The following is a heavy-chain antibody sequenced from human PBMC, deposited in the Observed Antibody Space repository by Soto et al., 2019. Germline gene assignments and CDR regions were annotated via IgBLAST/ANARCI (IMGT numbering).Heavy chain of an antibody. CDR1: GFTFTRYS. CDR2: ISSTTNYI. CDR3: ARHAPGYCSGGSCYSPPNRVRGFDY. D-gene: IGHD2-15*01. J-gene: IGHJ4*02. V-gene: IGHV3-21*06. Sequence: GGSLRLSCAASGFTFTRYSMNWVRQAPGKGLEWVSSISSTTNYIYYGDSMKGRFTISRDNAKNSLYLEMNSLRAEDTAVYYCARHAPGYCSGGSCYSPPNRVRGFDYWGQGTLVTVSS.